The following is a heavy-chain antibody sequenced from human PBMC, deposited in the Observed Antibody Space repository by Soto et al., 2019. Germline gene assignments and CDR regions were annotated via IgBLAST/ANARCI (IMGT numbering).Heavy chain of an antibody. CDR3: ARSVEGHFDY. V-gene: IGHV3-48*02. CDR2: ITSDTNTI. J-gene: IGHJ4*02. Sequence: EVQLVESGGGLVQPGGSLRLSCAASGFSFSIYSMNWGRQAPGKGLEWSSYITSDTNTIKYADSVKGRFTISRDNAKNSLYLQMNSLRDEDTAVDYCARSVEGHFDYWGQGTVVTVSS. D-gene: IGHD6-19*01. CDR1: GFSFSIYS.